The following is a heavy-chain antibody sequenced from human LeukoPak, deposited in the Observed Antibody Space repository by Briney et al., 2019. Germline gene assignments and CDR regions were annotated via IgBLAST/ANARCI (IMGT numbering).Heavy chain of an antibody. CDR1: GYTFTSYA. CDR3: ARDGRFAAYEPDY. Sequence: EASVKVSCKASGYTFTSYAVHWVRQAPGQRLEWMGWINAGNGNTKYSQKFQGRVTITRDTSASTAHMELRSLRYDDTAVYYCARDGRFAAYEPDYWGQGTLVTVSS. CDR2: INAGNGNT. V-gene: IGHV1-3*01. J-gene: IGHJ4*02. D-gene: IGHD1-26*01.